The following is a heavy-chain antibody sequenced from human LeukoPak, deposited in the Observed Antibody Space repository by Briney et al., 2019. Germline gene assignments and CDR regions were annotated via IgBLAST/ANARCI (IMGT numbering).Heavy chain of an antibody. CDR1: RFTLSDAW. Sequence: GGSLRLSCAASRFTLSDAWMSWVRQAPGKGLEWVGRIKSKTDGGTTDYAASVKGRFTISRDDSKNTLYLQMNSVKTEDTAVYYCSTVFYYYGSGSSVEPAVDVWGQGTMVTVSS. CDR2: IKSKTDGGTT. J-gene: IGHJ3*01. CDR3: STVFYYYGSGSSVEPAVDV. D-gene: IGHD3-10*01. V-gene: IGHV3-15*01.